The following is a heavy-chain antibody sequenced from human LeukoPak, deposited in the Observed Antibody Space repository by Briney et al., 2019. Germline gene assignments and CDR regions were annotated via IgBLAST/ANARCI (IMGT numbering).Heavy chain of an antibody. Sequence: SSETLSLTCTVSGGSMSGHWWSWIRQSPGKGLERIGDIFYSGGTNNNSPLKSRLTMSLDTSKNQFSLKLSSVTAADTAMYYCARRNTADASIDFWGQGILVIASS. CDR1: GGSMSGHW. J-gene: IGHJ4*02. CDR2: IFYSGGT. CDR3: ARRNTADASIDF. D-gene: IGHD2/OR15-2a*01. V-gene: IGHV4-59*08.